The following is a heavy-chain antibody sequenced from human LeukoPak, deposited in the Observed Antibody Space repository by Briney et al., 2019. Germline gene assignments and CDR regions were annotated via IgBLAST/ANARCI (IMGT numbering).Heavy chain of an antibody. D-gene: IGHD3-22*01. V-gene: IGHV3-66*01. CDR3: ATERITMIVVVPGGMDV. CDR2: IYSGGST. Sequence: GGSLRLSCAASGFTVSSNYMSWVRQAPGKGLEWVSVIYSGGSTYYADSVKGRFTISRDNSKNTLYLQMNSLRAEDTAVYYCATERITMIVVVPGGMDVWGQGTTVTVSS. J-gene: IGHJ6*02. CDR1: GFTVSSNY.